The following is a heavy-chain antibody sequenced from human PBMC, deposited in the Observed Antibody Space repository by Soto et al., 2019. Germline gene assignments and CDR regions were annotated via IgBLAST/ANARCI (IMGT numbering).Heavy chain of an antibody. CDR2: IFPGDSDT. Sequence: GESLKISCKVCGYSFVTNWIAWVRQKPGKGLEWTGMIFPGDSDTRYSPSFQGQVTISADESTSTAYLQWNSLRASDSAMYFCARLLGTSGWFDLWGQGALVTVSS. D-gene: IGHD2-2*01. V-gene: IGHV5-51*01. CDR1: GYSFVTNW. J-gene: IGHJ5*02. CDR3: ARLLGTSGWFDL.